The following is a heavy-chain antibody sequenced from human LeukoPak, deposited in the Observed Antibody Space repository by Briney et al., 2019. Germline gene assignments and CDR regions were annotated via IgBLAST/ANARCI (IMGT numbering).Heavy chain of an antibody. CDR2: ISAYNGNT. V-gene: IGHV1-18*04. CDR1: GYTFTSYG. D-gene: IGHD2-15*01. J-gene: IGHJ6*04. Sequence: ASVEVSCKASGYTFTSYGISWVRQAPGQGLEWMGWISAYNGNTNYAQKLQGRVTMTTDTSTSTAYMELRSLRSDDTAVYYCARDGEYCSGGSCYDYYYYYGMDVWGKGTTVTVSS. CDR3: ARDGEYCSGGSCYDYYYYYGMDV.